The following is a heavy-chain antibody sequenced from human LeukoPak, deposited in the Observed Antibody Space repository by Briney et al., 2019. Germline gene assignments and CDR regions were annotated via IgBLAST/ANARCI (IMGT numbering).Heavy chain of an antibody. V-gene: IGHV4-31*03. CDR1: GGSVSRGGYY. CDR3: ATADWESFYFDT. Sequence: SETLSLTCTVSGGSVSRGGYYWNWIRQHPGKGLEWIGFTSYSEGTYYNPSLMSRITISVDRSQNQFSLRMRDVTAADTAVYFCATADWESFYFDTWGQGILVAVSS. CDR2: TSYSEGT. J-gene: IGHJ4*02. D-gene: IGHD1-26*01.